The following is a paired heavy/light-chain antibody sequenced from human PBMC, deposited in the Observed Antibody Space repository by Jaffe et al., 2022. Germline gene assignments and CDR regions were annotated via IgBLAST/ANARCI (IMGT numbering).Heavy chain of an antibody. CDR3: AKDAYSSGLSYFDY. D-gene: IGHD6-19*01. CDR2: VRYDGSHI. J-gene: IGHJ4*02. V-gene: IGHV3-30*02. CDR1: GFTFSSYG. Sequence: QVQLVESGVGVVQPGGSLRLSCAASGFTFSSYGMHWVRQAPGKGLEWVASVRYDGSHIYCADSVKGRFTISRDNSKNTLYLQMNSLRVEDTAVYYCAKDAYSSGLSYFDYWGQGTLVTVSS.
Light chain of an antibody. CDR1: QSVSSRY. CDR3: QQYGSSPLT. Sequence: EIVLTQSPGTLSLSPGERATLSCRASQSVSSRYLAWYQQKPGRAPRLLIYGASSRATGIPDRFSGSGSGTDFTLTISRLEPEDFAVYYCQQYGSSPLTVGGGTKVEIK. CDR2: GAS. V-gene: IGKV3-20*01. J-gene: IGKJ4*01.